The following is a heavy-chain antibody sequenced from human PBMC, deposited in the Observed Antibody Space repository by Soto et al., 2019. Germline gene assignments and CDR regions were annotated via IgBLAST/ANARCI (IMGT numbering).Heavy chain of an antibody. CDR2: INHSGST. CDR3: ARSTHMGVATTMTWYFDY. Sequence: PSETLSLTCAVYGGSFSGYYWSWIRQPPGKGLEWIGEINHSGSTNYNPSLKSRVTISVDTSKNQFSLKLSSVTAADTAVYYCARSTHMGVATTMTWYFDYWGQGTLVTVSS. CDR1: GGSFSGYY. D-gene: IGHD2-15*01. J-gene: IGHJ4*02. V-gene: IGHV4-34*01.